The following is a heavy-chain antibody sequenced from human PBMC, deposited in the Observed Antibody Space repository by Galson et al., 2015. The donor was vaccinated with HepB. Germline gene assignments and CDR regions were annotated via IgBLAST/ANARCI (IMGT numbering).Heavy chain of an antibody. CDR3: TTERALLWFGYPRYYFDY. Sequence: SLRLSCAASGFTFSNAWMSWVRQAPGKGLEWVGRIKSKTDGGTTDYAAPVKGRFTISRDDSKNTLYLQMNSLKTEDTAVYYCTTERALLWFGYPRYYFDYWGQGTLVTVSS. CDR2: IKSKTDGGTT. D-gene: IGHD3-10*01. CDR1: GFTFSNAW. V-gene: IGHV3-15*01. J-gene: IGHJ4*02.